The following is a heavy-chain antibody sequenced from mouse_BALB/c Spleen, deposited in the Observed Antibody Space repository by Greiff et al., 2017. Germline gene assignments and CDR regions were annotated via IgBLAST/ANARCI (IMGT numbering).Heavy chain of an antibody. D-gene: IGHD2-10*02. Sequence: QVQLQQSGAELVRPGSSVKISCKASGYAFSSYWMNWVKQRPGQGLEWIGQIYPGDGDTNYNGKFKGKATLTADKSSSTAYMQLSSLTSEDSAVYFCARGEYGNYTFDYWGQGTTLTVSS. CDR2: IYPGDGDT. J-gene: IGHJ2*01. CDR3: ARGEYGNYTFDY. CDR1: GYAFSSYW. V-gene: IGHV1-80*01.